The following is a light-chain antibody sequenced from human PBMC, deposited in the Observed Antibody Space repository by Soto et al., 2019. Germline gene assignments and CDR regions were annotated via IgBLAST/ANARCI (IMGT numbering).Light chain of an antibody. CDR1: QSISSW. CDR2: DAS. J-gene: IGKJ1*01. Sequence: DIQMTQSPSTVSASVRDRVTIICLASQSISSWLAWYQQKPGKAPKLLIYDASSLESGVPSRFSGSGSETDFTLTISSLQPEDFATYSCQHSTTWTFGQGTKVDI. CDR3: QHSTTWT. V-gene: IGKV1-5*02.